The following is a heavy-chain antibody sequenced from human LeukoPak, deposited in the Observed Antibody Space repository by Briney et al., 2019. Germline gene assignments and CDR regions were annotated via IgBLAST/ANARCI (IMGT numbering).Heavy chain of an antibody. CDR3: ARESLGQTNASDI. D-gene: IGHD3-16*02. CDR2: ISYDGSNK. Sequence: PGGSLRLSCVASGFTFSGYAMHWVRQAPGKGLECVSVISYDGSNKYYADSVKGRFTISGDNSKNTLYLQMNSLRAEDTAVYYCARESLGQTNASDIWGQGTMVTVSA. J-gene: IGHJ3*02. V-gene: IGHV3-30-3*01. CDR1: GFTFSGYA.